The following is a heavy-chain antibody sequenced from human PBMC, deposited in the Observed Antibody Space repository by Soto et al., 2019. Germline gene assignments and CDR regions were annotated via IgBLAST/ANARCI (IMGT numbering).Heavy chain of an antibody. D-gene: IGHD3-10*01. CDR2: ISGSGGDA. J-gene: IGHJ3*01. V-gene: IGHV3-23*01. CDR3: AKDRMSIIGSGTHAFDV. Sequence: EVQLLESGGGLVRPGGSLRLTCAASGLTFYSYDMTWVRQAPGKGLEWFATISGSGGDAYYANSVKGRFTVSRDNSRNMFYVEMNGLRGEDTAQYYCAKDRMSIIGSGTHAFDVWGPGTLVTVSS. CDR1: GLTFYSYD.